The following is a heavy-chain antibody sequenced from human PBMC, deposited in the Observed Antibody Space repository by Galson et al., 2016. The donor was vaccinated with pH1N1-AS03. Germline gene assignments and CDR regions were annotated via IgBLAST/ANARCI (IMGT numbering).Heavy chain of an antibody. V-gene: IGHV4-59*01. D-gene: IGHD6-19*01. Sequence: ETLSLTCTVSGGSMSGYYWSWIRQSPERGLEWIGCVYYSGTPTYNPSLMSQVTISVGTSKNQFSLKLSSVTAADTAVYFCARTGSNGWYYFDSWGQGALVTVSS. CDR1: GGSMSGYY. CDR2: VYYSGTP. J-gene: IGHJ4*02. CDR3: ARTGSNGWYYFDS.